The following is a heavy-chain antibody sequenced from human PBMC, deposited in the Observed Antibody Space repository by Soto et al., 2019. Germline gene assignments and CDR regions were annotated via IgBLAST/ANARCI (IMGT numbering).Heavy chain of an antibody. D-gene: IGHD3-22*01. Sequence: QVQLQESGPGLVKPSETLSLTCTVSGGSVSSGSYYWSWIRQSPGKGLEWIGYIYYSGSTNYNPSLKSRVTISVDTSKNQLSLKLSSVTAADTAVYYCARSFDSSGYYHFDYWGQGTLVTVSS. CDR3: ARSFDSSGYYHFDY. V-gene: IGHV4-61*01. CDR1: GGSVSSGSYY. CDR2: IYYSGST. J-gene: IGHJ4*02.